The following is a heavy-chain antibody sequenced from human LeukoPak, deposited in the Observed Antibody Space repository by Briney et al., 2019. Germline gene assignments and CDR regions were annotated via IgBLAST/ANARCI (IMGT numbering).Heavy chain of an antibody. CDR2: TSYSGTT. Sequence: SETLSLTCTVSSVSISSSGYYWSWIRQLSGKGLEWIGSTSYSGTTYYNPSLKSRVTISLDTSKNQFSLKLSSVTAADTAVYYCAKGRPAAGRYYFDYWGQGTLVTVSS. D-gene: IGHD6-13*01. CDR1: SVSISSSGYY. J-gene: IGHJ4*02. V-gene: IGHV4-31*03. CDR3: AKGRPAAGRYYFDY.